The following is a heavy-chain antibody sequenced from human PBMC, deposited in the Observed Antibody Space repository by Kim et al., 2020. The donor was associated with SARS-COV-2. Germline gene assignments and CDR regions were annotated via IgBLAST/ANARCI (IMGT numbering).Heavy chain of an antibody. CDR1: GGSISTYY. V-gene: IGHV4-59*01. Sequence: SETLSLTCTVSGGSISTYYWSWIRQPPGQGLEWIGYIYYSGATSYDPSLESRATISLDTSNNQFSLNLTSVTAADTAVYYCARATYYYDSSGYYMYYFDAWGQGSLVTVSS. J-gene: IGHJ4*02. CDR3: ARATYYYDSSGYYMYYFDA. CDR2: IYYSGAT. D-gene: IGHD3-22*01.